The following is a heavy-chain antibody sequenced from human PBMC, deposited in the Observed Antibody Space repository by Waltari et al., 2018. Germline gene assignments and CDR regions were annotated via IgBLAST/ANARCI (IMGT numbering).Heavy chain of an antibody. V-gene: IGHV1-46*01. Sequence: QVQLVQSGAEVKKPGASVKVSCKASGYTFTSYYMHWVRQAPGQGLEWMGKSNPRGGSTRHGQKVQGRVTMTRDTSTSTVYMELSSLRSEDTAVYYCAREGSRGPYCGGDCYNYWGQGTLVTVSS. D-gene: IGHD2-21*02. J-gene: IGHJ4*02. CDR2: SNPRGGST. CDR1: GYTFTSYY. CDR3: AREGSRGPYCGGDCYNY.